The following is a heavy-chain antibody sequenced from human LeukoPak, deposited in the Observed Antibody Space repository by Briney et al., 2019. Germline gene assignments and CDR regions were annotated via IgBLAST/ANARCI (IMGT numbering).Heavy chain of an antibody. CDR1: GGSISRYY. Sequence: PSETLSLTCSVPGGSISRYYWSSIRQPPGKGLEWIGDIYYNASTNYKPSLKSRVSISVDTSKNQFSLKLSSVTAADTAVYYCARHPRDGYNAPYFYYGVAVWGHGTTVTVSS. J-gene: IGHJ6*02. CDR3: ARHPRDGYNAPYFYYGVAV. CDR2: IYYNAST. D-gene: IGHD5-24*01. V-gene: IGHV4-59*08.